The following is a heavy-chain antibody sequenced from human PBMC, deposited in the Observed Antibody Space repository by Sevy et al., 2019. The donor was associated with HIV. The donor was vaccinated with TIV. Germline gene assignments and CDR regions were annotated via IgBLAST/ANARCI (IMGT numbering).Heavy chain of an antibody. D-gene: IGHD3-16*02. J-gene: IGHJ6*03. CDR3: AKEGPYRRYYYYYYMDV. CDR1: GFTISRYA. V-gene: IGHV3-23*01. CDR2: ISGSVDSP. Sequence: GGSLRLSCAASGFTISRYAMSWVRQAPGKGLEWVSAISGSVDSPYYADSVKGRFTISRDNSKNTLYLQMNSLRAEDTAVYYCAKEGPYRRYYYYYYMDVWGKGTTVTVSS.